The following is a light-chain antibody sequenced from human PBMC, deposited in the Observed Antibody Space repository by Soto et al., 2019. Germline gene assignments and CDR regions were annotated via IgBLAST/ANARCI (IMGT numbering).Light chain of an antibody. V-gene: IGKV3-20*01. Sequence: EIVLTQYPGTLSLSPGERATLSCRASQSVSSSYLAWYQQRPGQAPRLLIYGASSRATGITDRFSGSGSGTDFTLTISRLEPEDVAVYFCQQYGSSPRKFGQVTKVEVK. CDR3: QQYGSSPRK. CDR1: QSVSSSY. CDR2: GAS. J-gene: IGKJ1*01.